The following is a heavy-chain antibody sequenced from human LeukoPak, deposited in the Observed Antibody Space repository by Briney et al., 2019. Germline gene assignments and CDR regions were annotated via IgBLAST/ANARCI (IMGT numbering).Heavy chain of an antibody. V-gene: IGHV3-30*18. CDR1: GFTFSSYG. D-gene: IGHD3-10*01. Sequence: GRSLRLSCAASGFTFSSYGMHWVRQAPGKGLEWVAVISYDGSNKYYADSVKGRFTISRDNSKNTLYLQMNSLRAEDTAVYYCAKGGWGYGSGSYDYWGQGTLVTVSS. CDR3: AKGGWGYGSGSYDY. J-gene: IGHJ4*02. CDR2: ISYDGSNK.